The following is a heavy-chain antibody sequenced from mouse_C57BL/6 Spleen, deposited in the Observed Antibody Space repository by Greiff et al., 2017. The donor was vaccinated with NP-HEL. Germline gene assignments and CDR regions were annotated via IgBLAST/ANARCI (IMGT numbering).Heavy chain of an antibody. CDR1: GFSLTSYG. J-gene: IGHJ4*01. D-gene: IGHD2-2*01. CDR2: IWSGGST. CDR3: ARNGGLRLGYYAMDY. Sequence: VMLVESGPGLVQPSQSLSITCTVSGFSLTSYGVHWVRQSPGKGLEWLGVIWSGGSTDYNAAFISRLSISKDNSKSQVFFKMNSLQADDTAIYYCARNGGLRLGYYAMDYWGQGTSVTVSS. V-gene: IGHV2-2*01.